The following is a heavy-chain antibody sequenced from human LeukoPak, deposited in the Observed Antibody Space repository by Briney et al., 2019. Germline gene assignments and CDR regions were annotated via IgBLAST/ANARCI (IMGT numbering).Heavy chain of an antibody. D-gene: IGHD6-13*01. CDR3: ATDPNPYSSTSGYFDF. CDR2: MLPIFGTA. Sequence: GSSVKVSCKASAGNFRNYGFHWVRQAPGQGLEWMGGMLPIFGTANYAQKFQGRVTITADESSNTASLDLSSLTSEDTAVYYCATDPNPYSSTSGYFDFWGQGTLVTVSS. J-gene: IGHJ4*02. CDR1: AGNFRNYG. V-gene: IGHV1-69*01.